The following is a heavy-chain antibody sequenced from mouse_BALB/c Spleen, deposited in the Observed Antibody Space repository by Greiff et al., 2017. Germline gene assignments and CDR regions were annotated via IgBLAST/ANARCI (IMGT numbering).Heavy chain of an antibody. D-gene: IGHD2-4*01. CDR2: IDTSDSYT. V-gene: IGHV1-69*01. CDR3: ARESTMITTAWFAY. Sequence: QVQLQQPGAELVMPGASVKMSCKASGYTFTDYWMHWVKQRPGQGLEWIGAIDTSDSYTSYNQKFKGKATLTVDESSSTAYMQLSSLTSEDSAVYYCARESTMITTAWFAYWGQGTLVTVSA. J-gene: IGHJ3*01. CDR1: GYTFTDYW.